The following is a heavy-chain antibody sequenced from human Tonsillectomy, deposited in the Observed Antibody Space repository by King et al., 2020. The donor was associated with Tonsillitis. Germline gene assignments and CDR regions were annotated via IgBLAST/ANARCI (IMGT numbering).Heavy chain of an antibody. CDR2: ISYDGSNK. CDR1: GFTFSSYG. V-gene: IGHV3-30*18. CDR3: AKNSPVPGSGWIFDY. D-gene: IGHD6-19*01. Sequence: VQLVESGGGVVQPGRSLRLSCAASGFTFSSYGMHWVRQAPGKGLEWVAVISYDGSNKYYADSVKGRFTISRDNSKNTLYLQMNSLRAEDTAVYYCAKNSPVPGSGWIFDYWGQGTLVTVSS. J-gene: IGHJ4*02.